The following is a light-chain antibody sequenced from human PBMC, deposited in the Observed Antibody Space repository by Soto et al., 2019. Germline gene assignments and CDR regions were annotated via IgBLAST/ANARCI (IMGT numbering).Light chain of an antibody. CDR3: CSFAGGSTYVV. J-gene: IGLJ2*01. CDR1: SSDIGAYNY. Sequence: QSVLTQPPSASGSPGQSVTISCTGTSSDIGAYNYVSWYQQHPGKVPKLMIYEVSKRPSGVPDRFSGSKSGNTASLTISGLLAEDEADYHCCSFAGGSTYVVFGGGTKLTVL. CDR2: EVS. V-gene: IGLV2-8*01.